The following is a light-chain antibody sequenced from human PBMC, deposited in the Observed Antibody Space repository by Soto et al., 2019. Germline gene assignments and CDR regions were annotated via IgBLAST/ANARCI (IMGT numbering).Light chain of an antibody. CDR3: QHYGRSPPSWT. J-gene: IGKJ1*01. CDR1: QSVSCNY. V-gene: IGKV3-20*01. CDR2: DAS. Sequence: EIVLTQSPGTLSLSPGERATLSCRASQSVSCNYLAWYQQKPGQPPRLLISDASSRATGIPDRFSGSGSGTDFTLTISGLEPEDFAVYYCQHYGRSPPSWTFGPGTKVEIK.